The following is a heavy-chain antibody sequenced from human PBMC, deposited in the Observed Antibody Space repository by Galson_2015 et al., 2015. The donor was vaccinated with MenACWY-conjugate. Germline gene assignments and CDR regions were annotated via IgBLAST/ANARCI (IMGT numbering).Heavy chain of an antibody. Sequence: SVKVSCKASGYASTTDSIHWVRQAPGQGLVWMGRINPSSGTTTYAQKFQGRVTMTRDTSYMELYSLRSEDTAVYYCAGRNSSGGRGDFDYWGQGTLVTVSS. V-gene: IGHV1-46*01. D-gene: IGHD2-15*01. J-gene: IGHJ4*02. CDR3: AGRNSSGGRGDFDY. CDR2: INPSSGTT. CDR1: GYASTTDS.